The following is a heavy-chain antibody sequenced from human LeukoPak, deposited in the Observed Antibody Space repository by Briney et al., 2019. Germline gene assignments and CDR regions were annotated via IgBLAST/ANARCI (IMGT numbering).Heavy chain of an antibody. V-gene: IGHV3-30*02. CDR1: GFTFTDYG. CDR2: IHYDGSNE. Sequence: GGSLRLSCVASGFTFTDYGIHWVRQAPGKGLEWVSFIHYDGSNEYYADSVKGRFTVSRDSSKSTVFLQMSSLRPDDTAVYFCARDRLHYGEYEKTFDYWGQGTLVSVSS. J-gene: IGHJ4*02. D-gene: IGHD4-17*01. CDR3: ARDRLHYGEYEKTFDY.